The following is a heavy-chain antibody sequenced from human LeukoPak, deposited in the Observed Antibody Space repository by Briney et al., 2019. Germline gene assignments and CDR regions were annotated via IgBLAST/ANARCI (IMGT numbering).Heavy chain of an antibody. CDR2: INSDGSST. V-gene: IGHV3-74*01. J-gene: IGHJ4*02. Sequence: GGSLRLSCAASGFTLSGHWMHWVRQAPGKGLVWVSRINSDGSSTSYADSVKGRFTISRDNAKNTLYLQMNSLRAEDTAVYYCTSDTVDKALGIDYWGQGALVTVST. D-gene: IGHD5-18*01. CDR1: GFTLSGHW. CDR3: TSDTVDKALGIDY.